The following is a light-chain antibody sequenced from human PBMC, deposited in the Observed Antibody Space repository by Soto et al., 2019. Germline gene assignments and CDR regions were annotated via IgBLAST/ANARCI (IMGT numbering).Light chain of an antibody. CDR3: LSYAGSNIFVV. Sequence: QSALTQPPSASGSPGQSVTISCTGTTSDVGGYNYVSWYQQLPGNAPKLIIYDVSKRPSGVPDRFSGSKSGNTASLTVSGLQAEDEADYYCLSYAGSNIFVVFGGGTKLTVL. J-gene: IGLJ3*02. CDR1: TSDVGGYNY. CDR2: DVS. V-gene: IGLV2-8*01.